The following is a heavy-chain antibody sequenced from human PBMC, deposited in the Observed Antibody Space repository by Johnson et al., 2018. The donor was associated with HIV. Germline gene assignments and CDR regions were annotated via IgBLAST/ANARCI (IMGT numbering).Heavy chain of an antibody. D-gene: IGHD5/OR15-5a*01. J-gene: IGHJ3*02. CDR1: GFTVSSNY. CDR2: IYSGGST. Sequence: VQLVESGGGLVQPGGSLRLSCAASGFTVSSNYMSWVRQAPGKGLEWVSVIYSGGSTQYADSVKGRFTISRDNSKNTLYLQMNSLRAEDTAVYYCAKLDVSLDAFDIWGQGTMVTVSS. CDR3: AKLDVSLDAFDI. V-gene: IGHV3-66*04.